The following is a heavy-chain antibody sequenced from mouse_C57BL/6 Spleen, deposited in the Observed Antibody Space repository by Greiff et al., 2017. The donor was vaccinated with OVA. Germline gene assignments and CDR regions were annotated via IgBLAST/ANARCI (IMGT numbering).Heavy chain of an antibody. D-gene: IGHD2-5*01. CDR3: TRKNYSNLAWFAY. CDR1: GYTFTDYE. CDR2: IDPETGGT. V-gene: IGHV1-15*01. Sequence: QVQLQQSGAELVRPGASVTLSCKASGYTFTDYEMHWVKQTPVHGLEWIGAIDPETGGTAYNQKFKGKAILTADKSSSTAYMELRSLTFEDSAVYYCTRKNYSNLAWFAYWGQGTLVTVSA. J-gene: IGHJ3*01.